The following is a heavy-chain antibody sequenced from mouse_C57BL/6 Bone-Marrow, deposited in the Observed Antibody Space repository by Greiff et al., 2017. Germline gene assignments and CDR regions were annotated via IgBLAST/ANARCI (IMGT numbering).Heavy chain of an antibody. J-gene: IGHJ2*01. Sequence: QVQLQQSGAELVRPGASVTLSCKASGYTFTDYEMHWVKQTPVHGLEWIGAIDPETGGTAYNQKFKGKAILTADKSSSTAYMELRSLTSVDSAVYEGTRGGDITTVVADYWGQGTTLTVSS. D-gene: IGHD1-1*01. CDR3: TRGGDITTVVADY. CDR2: IDPETGGT. CDR1: GYTFTDYE. V-gene: IGHV1-15*01.